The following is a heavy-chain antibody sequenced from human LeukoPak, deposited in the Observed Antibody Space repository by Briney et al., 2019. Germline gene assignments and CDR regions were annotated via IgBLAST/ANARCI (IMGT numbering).Heavy chain of an antibody. CDR1: GFTFGSYS. J-gene: IGHJ3*02. Sequence: GGSLRLSCAASGFTFGSYSMNWVRQAPGKGLEWVSSISSSSSYIYYADSVKGRFTISRDNAKNLLYLQMNSLRAEDTAVYYCARVGAIDAFDIWGQGTMVTVSS. CDR3: ARVGAIDAFDI. V-gene: IGHV3-21*01. D-gene: IGHD1-26*01. CDR2: ISSSSSYI.